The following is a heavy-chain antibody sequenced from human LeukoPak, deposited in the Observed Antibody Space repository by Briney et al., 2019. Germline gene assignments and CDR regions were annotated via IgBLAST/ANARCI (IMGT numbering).Heavy chain of an antibody. CDR2: IYYSGST. D-gene: IGHD6-13*01. Sequence: PSETLSLTCTVSGGSIGSYYWSWIRQPPGKGLEWIGYIYYSGSTNYNPSLKSRVTISVDTSKNQFSLKLSSVTAADTAVYYCARSIAAAGTLLNWYFDLWGRGTLVTVSS. V-gene: IGHV4-59*01. CDR1: GGSIGSYY. CDR3: ARSIAAAGTLLNWYFDL. J-gene: IGHJ2*01.